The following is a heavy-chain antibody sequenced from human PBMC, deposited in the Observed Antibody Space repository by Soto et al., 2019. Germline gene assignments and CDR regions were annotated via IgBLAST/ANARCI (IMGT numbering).Heavy chain of an antibody. CDR1: GYTFTSYA. CDR3: ASSPLAYGGYLYYNYGMDV. Sequence: QVQLVQSGSELKKPGASVKVSCKASGYTFTSYAMNWVRQAPGQGLEWMGWINTNTGNPTYAQGFTGRFVFSLDTSVSTAYLQICSLKAEDTAVYYCASSPLAYGGYLYYNYGMDVWGQGTTVTVSS. V-gene: IGHV7-4-1*01. D-gene: IGHD5-12*01. CDR2: INTNTGNP. J-gene: IGHJ6*02.